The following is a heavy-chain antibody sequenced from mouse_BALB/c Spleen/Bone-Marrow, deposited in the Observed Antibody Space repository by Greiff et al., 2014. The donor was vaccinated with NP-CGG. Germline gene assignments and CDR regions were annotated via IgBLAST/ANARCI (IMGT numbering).Heavy chain of an antibody. CDR3: ARHVGEIRRAWVY. CDR2: ISSGGSYT. D-gene: IGHD2-12*01. Sequence: EVNLVESGGGLVKPGGSLKLSCAASGFVFSSYDMSWVRQTPEKRLEWVATISSGGSYTYYPDSVKGRFTISGDNARNTLYLQMSSLRSDDTASYYCARHVGEIRRAWVYWGQGTSLTVSS. V-gene: IGHV5-9*02. J-gene: IGHJ4*01. CDR1: GFVFSSYD.